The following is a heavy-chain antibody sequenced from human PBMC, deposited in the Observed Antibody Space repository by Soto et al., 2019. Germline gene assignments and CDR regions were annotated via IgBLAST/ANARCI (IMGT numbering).Heavy chain of an antibody. Sequence: SETLSLTCTVSGGSVSSCGYFWNWIRRRPGKGLDWIGYVYYSGSTSYNPSLKSRVTISVDTSKNQFSLKLSSVTAADTAVYYCARADRSTSWYIMHFDPWGQGTLVTVSS. J-gene: IGHJ5*02. CDR1: GGSVSSCGYF. CDR2: VYYSGST. CDR3: ARADRSTSWYIMHFDP. D-gene: IGHD6-13*01. V-gene: IGHV4-61*08.